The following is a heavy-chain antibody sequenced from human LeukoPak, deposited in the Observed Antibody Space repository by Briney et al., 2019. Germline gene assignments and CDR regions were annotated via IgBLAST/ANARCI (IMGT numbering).Heavy chain of an antibody. CDR1: GGSFSGYY. CDR2: INHSGST. J-gene: IGHJ6*02. V-gene: IGHV4-34*01. Sequence: SETLSLTCAVYGGSFSGYYWSWIRQPPGKGLEWIGEINHSGSTNYNPSLKSRVTISVDTSKNQFSLKLSSVTAADTAVYYCARQRAGYYYGMDVWGQGTTVTVSS. CDR3: ARQRAGYYYGMDV. D-gene: IGHD6-19*01.